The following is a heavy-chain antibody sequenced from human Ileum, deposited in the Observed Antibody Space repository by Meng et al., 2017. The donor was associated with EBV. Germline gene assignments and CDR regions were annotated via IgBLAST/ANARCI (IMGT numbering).Heavy chain of an antibody. J-gene: IGHJ4*02. V-gene: IGHV3-74*01. CDR1: GFPVSHYW. Sequence: VERVVSGGGLVQPGGSLRLSCATAGFPVSHYWMHWVREVPGKGLVWVSRTNEDGGYTTYADSVRGRFTISRANTKNILYLQMDSLRAEDTAVYFCSRDLAGPYDDWGQGTLVTVSS. CDR2: TNEDGGYT. CDR3: SRDLAGPYDD.